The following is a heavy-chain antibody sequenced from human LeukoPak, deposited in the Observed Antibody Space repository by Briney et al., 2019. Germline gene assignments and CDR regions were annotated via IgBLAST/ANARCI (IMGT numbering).Heavy chain of an antibody. Sequence: GGSLRLSCAVSGFAFSSYAMSWVRQAPGKGLEWVSGISGSGGSTYYADSVKGRFTISRDNSKNTLYLQMNSLRAEDTAVYYCARLSYDFWSGSFDYWGQGTLVTVSS. CDR1: GFAFSSYA. J-gene: IGHJ4*02. CDR2: ISGSGGST. CDR3: ARLSYDFWSGSFDY. D-gene: IGHD3-3*01. V-gene: IGHV3-23*01.